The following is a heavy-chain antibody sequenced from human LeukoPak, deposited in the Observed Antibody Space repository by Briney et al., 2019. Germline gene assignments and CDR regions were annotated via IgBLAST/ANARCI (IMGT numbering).Heavy chain of an antibody. J-gene: IGHJ4*02. CDR3: ARHLFGRGYYPDY. CDR1: VYSISSGYY. CDR2: IYQSGTT. D-gene: IGHD3-22*01. Sequence: SETLSLTCTVSVYSISSGYYCGWIRQPPGKGLEWIGSIYQSGTTYYNPSLKSRVTISVATSKSRFSLKLTSVTAADTALYYCARHLFGRGYYPDYWGQGNLVTVSS. V-gene: IGHV4-38-2*02.